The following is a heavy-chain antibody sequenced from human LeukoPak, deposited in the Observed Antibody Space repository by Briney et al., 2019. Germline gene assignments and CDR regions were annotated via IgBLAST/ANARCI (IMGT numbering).Heavy chain of an antibody. CDR1: GFTFSTYA. CDR3: AKDLSGYGPYWYFDL. V-gene: IGHV3-23*01. CDR2: ISGSTGRT. Sequence: GGSLRLSCAASGFTFSTYAMSWVRQAPGKGLEWVSAISGSTGRTYYADSVRGRFTISRDNSKNTLYLQMNNLRAEDTAVYYCAKDLSGYGPYWYFDLWGRGTLVTVSS. D-gene: IGHD6-25*01. J-gene: IGHJ2*01.